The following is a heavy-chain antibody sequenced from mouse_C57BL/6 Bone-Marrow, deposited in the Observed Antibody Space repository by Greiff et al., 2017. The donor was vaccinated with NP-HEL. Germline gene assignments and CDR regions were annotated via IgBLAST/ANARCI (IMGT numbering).Heavy chain of an antibody. CDR1: GFTFSSYA. V-gene: IGHV5-9-1*02. CDR3: TRDGYVNYAMDY. CDR2: ISSGGDYI. J-gene: IGHJ4*01. D-gene: IGHD1-2*01. Sequence: EVKLVESGEGLVKPGGSLKLSCAASGFTFSSYAMSWVRQTPEKRLEWVAYISSGGDYIYYADTVKGRFTISRDNARNTLYLQMSSLKSEDTAMYYCTRDGYVNYAMDYWGQGTSVTVSS.